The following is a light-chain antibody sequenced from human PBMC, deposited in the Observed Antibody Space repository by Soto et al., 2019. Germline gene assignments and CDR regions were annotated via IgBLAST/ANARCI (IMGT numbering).Light chain of an antibody. CDR1: QGGSAY. J-gene: IGKJ2*01. CDR3: PQSYKPPHT. Sequence: DIQMTQSPSSLSASVGDRGTITCRASQGGSAYLLWYQQRQGRAHKLLIYAASNFLSGVPSRCIGSGSGTNFTLTTSSLQPEDLATYDCPQSYKPPHTFGPATKLETK. V-gene: IGKV1-39*01. CDR2: AAS.